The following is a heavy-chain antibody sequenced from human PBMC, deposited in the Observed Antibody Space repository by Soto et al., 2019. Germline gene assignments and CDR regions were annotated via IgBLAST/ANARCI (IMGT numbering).Heavy chain of an antibody. CDR3: ARASEGFWSGYYADWFDP. Sequence: SETLSLTCTVSGGSISSYYWSWIRQPPGKGLEWIGSIYYSGSTYYNPSLKSRVTISVDTSKNQFSLKLSSVTAADTAVYYCARASEGFWSGYYADWFDPWGQGTLVTVSS. CDR1: GGSISSYY. V-gene: IGHV4-59*01. D-gene: IGHD3-3*01. J-gene: IGHJ5*02. CDR2: IYYSGST.